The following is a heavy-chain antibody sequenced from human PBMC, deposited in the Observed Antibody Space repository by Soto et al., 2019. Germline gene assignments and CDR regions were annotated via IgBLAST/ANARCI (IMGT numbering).Heavy chain of an antibody. CDR1: GGSISSGGYS. V-gene: IGHV4-30-2*01. J-gene: IGHJ4*02. Sequence: KPSETLSLTCAVSGGSISSGGYSWSWIRQPPGKGLEWIGYIYHSGSTYYNPSLKSRVTISVDRSKNQFSLKLSSVTAADTAVYYCARTSNGDYFDYWGQGTLVTVSS. CDR2: IYHSGST. CDR3: ARTSNGDYFDY. D-gene: IGHD4-4*01.